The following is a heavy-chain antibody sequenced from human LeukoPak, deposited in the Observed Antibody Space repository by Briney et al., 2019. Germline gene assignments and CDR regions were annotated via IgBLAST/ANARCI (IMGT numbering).Heavy chain of an antibody. CDR2: IYYSGNT. J-gene: IGHJ6*03. D-gene: IGHD3-10*01. CDR1: RYSISSGYF. V-gene: IGHV4-38-2*02. CDR3: ASVRRGFGESSKYYSYYYMDV. Sequence: SQTLSLTCNVSRYSISSGYFWAWIRQPPGKGLEWIGSIYYSGNTYYNASLKSQVSISIDTSKNRFSLKLSAVTAADTAIYYCASVRRGFGESSKYYSYYYMDVWGNGTTVAISS.